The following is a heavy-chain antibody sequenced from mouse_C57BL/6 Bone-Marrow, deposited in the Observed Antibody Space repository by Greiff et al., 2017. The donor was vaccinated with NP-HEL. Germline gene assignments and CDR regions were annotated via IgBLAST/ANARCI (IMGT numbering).Heavy chain of an antibody. CDR1: GYSITSGYY. CDR2: ISYDGSN. J-gene: IGHJ2*01. V-gene: IGHV3-6*01. CDR3: ASRYYGSSPDYFDY. Sequence: ESGPGLVKPSQSLSLTCSVTGYSITSGYYWNWIRQFPGNKLEWMGYISYDGSNNYNPSLKNRISITRDTSKNQFFLKLNSVTTEDTATYYCASRYYGSSPDYFDYWGQGTTLTVSS. D-gene: IGHD1-1*01.